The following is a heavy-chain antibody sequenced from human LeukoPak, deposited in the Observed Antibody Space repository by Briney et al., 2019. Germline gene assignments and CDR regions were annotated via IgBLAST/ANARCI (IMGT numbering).Heavy chain of an antibody. CDR1: GGSISSYY. J-gene: IGHJ5*02. Sequence: SETLSLTCTVSGGSISSYYWSWIRQPPGKGLEWIGYIYYGGSTNYNPSLKSRVTISVDTSKNQFSLKLSSVTAADTAVYYCARGSLSDYYDSSGFPAETWGQGTLVTVSS. CDR3: ARGSLSDYYDSSGFPAET. CDR2: IYYGGST. V-gene: IGHV4-59*01. D-gene: IGHD3-22*01.